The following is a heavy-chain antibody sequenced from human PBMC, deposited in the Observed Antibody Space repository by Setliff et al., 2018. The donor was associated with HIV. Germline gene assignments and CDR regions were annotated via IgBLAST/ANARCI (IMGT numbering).Heavy chain of an antibody. Sequence: ASVKVSCKASGGTFENYAISWVRQAPGQGLEWMGKIIPIFDTTIYAEKFQGRITISADKSTATAYLELNSLRSEDSAIYYRARLIPSAYFGPRQDAFDVWGQGARVTVSS. CDR2: IIPIFDTT. CDR1: GGTFENYA. D-gene: IGHD2-21*01. J-gene: IGHJ3*01. V-gene: IGHV1-69*06. CDR3: ARLIPSAYFGPRQDAFDV.